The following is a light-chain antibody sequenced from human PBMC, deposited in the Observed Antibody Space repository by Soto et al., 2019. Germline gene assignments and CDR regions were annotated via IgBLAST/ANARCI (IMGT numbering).Light chain of an antibody. J-gene: IGLJ2*01. CDR2: SNN. CDR3: AAWDDSLSGPVV. CDR1: SSNIGSNY. Sequence: QSVLTQPPSASGTPGQRVTISWSGSSSNIGSNYVYWYQQLPGTAPKLLIYSNNQRPSGVPDRFSGSKSGTSASLAISGLRSEDEADYYCAAWDDSLSGPVVFGGGTKLTAL. V-gene: IGLV1-47*02.